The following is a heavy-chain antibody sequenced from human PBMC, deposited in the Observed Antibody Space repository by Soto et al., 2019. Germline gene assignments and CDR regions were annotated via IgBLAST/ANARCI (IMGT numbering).Heavy chain of an antibody. Sequence: SETLSLTCSVSGGSINSSSYFWGWVRQSPGKGLEWIGSIYYSGSTYYNPSLRSRVTISVDTSKNQFSLKLSSVTAADTAVFYCARYYSSGSRNWFDPWGQGTLVTVSS. CDR1: GGSINSSSYF. CDR2: IYYSGST. CDR3: ARYYSSGSRNWFDP. V-gene: IGHV4-39*01. D-gene: IGHD6-19*01. J-gene: IGHJ5*02.